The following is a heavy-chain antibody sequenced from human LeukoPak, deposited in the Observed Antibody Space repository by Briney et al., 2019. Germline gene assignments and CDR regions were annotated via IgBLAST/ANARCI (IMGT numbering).Heavy chain of an antibody. D-gene: IGHD3-22*01. CDR2: INHSGST. J-gene: IGHJ4*02. V-gene: IGHV4-34*01. Sequence: PSETLSLTCAVYGGSFSGYYWSWIRQPPGKGLEWIGEINHSGSTNYNPPLKSRATISVDTSKNQCSLKLSSVTAAATAVYYCARGFPYYYDSSGCWSQGTLVTVSS. CDR1: GGSFSGYY. CDR3: ARGFPYYYDSSGC.